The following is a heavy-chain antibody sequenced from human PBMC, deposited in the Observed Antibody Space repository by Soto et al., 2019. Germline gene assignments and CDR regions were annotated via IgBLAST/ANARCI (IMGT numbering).Heavy chain of an antibody. CDR3: ARDLLPYCSGGSCSGVGSFDI. Sequence: APVKVSCKASGYTFTSYGISWVRQAPGQGLEWMGWISAYNGNTNYAQKLQGRVTMTTDTSTSTAYMELRSLRSDDTAVYYCARDLLPYCSGGSCSGVGSFDIWGQGTMVTV. CDR2: ISAYNGNT. D-gene: IGHD2-15*01. CDR1: GYTFTSYG. V-gene: IGHV1-18*01. J-gene: IGHJ3*02.